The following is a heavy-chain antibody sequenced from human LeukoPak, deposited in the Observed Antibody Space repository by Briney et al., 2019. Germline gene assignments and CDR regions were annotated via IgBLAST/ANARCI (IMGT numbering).Heavy chain of an antibody. D-gene: IGHD4-17*01. CDR2: INPNSGGT. Sequence: ASMKVSCKASGYTFTAYYIHWVRQAPGQGLEWMGWINPNSGGTNYEQKFQGRVTMTRDTSISTAYMDLSRLTSDDTAMYYCARALGDYGNNRVYYFDYWGQGTLVTISS. J-gene: IGHJ4*02. CDR1: GYTFTAYY. CDR3: ARALGDYGNNRVYYFDY. V-gene: IGHV1-2*02.